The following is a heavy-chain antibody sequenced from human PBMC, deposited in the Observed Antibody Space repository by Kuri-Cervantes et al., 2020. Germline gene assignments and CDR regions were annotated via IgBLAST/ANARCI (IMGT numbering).Heavy chain of an antibody. Sequence: GSLRLSCTVSGGSISSYYWGWIRQPPGKGLEWIGSIYHSGSTYYNPSLKSRVTISVDTSKNQFSLKLSSVTAADTAVYYCARGDPDFDYWGQGTLVTVSS. CDR3: ARGDPDFDY. CDR1: GGSISSYY. V-gene: IGHV4-38-2*02. CDR2: IYHSGST. J-gene: IGHJ4*02.